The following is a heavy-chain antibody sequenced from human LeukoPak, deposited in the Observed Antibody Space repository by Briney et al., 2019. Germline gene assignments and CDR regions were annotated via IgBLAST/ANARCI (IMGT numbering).Heavy chain of an antibody. D-gene: IGHD1-1*01. CDR3: ARSGYNWNDVIFFDY. CDR1: GFTFSGYT. J-gene: IGHJ4*02. CDR2: ISSSSSI. V-gene: IGHV3-69-1*01. Sequence: SGGSLRLSCAASGFTFSGYTMNWVRQAPGKGLEWVSSISSSSSIYYADSVKGRFTISRDNAKNSLYLQMHSLRAEDTAVYYCARSGYNWNDVIFFDYWGQGTLVTVSS.